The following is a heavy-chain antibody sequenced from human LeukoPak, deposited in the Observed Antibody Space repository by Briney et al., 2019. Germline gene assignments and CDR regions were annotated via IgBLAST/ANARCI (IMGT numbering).Heavy chain of an antibody. V-gene: IGHV3-23*01. CDR3: VKDRKPDSRYNFDY. D-gene: IGHD5-12*01. CDR2: IIANSGVI. J-gene: IGHJ4*02. CDR1: GFTFSTYA. Sequence: GGSLRLSCIASGFTFSTYAMSWARQAPGKGLEWVSLIIANSGVINYADSVKGRFTISRDNSKNTLYLQMNSLRAEDTATYFCVKDRKPDSRYNFDYWGRGTLVTVSS.